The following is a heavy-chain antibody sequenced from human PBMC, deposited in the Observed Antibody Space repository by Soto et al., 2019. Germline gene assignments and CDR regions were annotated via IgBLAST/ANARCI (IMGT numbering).Heavy chain of an antibody. V-gene: IGHV3-9*01. CDR3: AKEAGTR. Sequence: GGSLRLSCAASGFTFDDYAMHWVRQAPGKGLEWVSGISWNSGSIGYADSVKGRFTISRDNAKNSLYLQMNSLRAKDTALYYCAKEAGTRWGQGTLVTVSS. J-gene: IGHJ4*02. CDR1: GFTFDDYA. CDR2: ISWNSGSI. D-gene: IGHD6-19*01.